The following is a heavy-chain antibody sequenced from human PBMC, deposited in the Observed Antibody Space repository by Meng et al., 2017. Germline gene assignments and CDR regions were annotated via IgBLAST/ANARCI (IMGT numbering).Heavy chain of an antibody. CDR2: IIPIFGTA. CDR1: GRTFSSYA. D-gene: IGHD3-22*01. V-gene: IGHV1-69*06. Sequence: VALGPFGDEVTKPAASVKVSCKASGRTFSSYAISGVRQAPGQGLEWMGGIIPIFGTANYAQKFQGRVTITADKSTSTAYMELSSLRSEDTAVYYCARARGSSGYYAFDYWGQGTLVTVSS. J-gene: IGHJ4*02. CDR3: ARARGSSGYYAFDY.